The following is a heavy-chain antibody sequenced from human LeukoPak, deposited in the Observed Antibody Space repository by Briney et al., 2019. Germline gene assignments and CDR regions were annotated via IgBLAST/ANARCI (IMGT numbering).Heavy chain of an antibody. D-gene: IGHD3-3*01. CDR3: ARGYVMYYDFWSGQHHTLDY. Sequence: PSETLSLTCAVYGGSFRGYYWSWIRQPPGKGLEWIGEINHSGSTNYNPSLKSRVTISVDTSKNQFSLKLSSVTAADTAVYYCARGYVMYYDFWSGQHHTLDYWGQGTLVTVSS. J-gene: IGHJ4*02. V-gene: IGHV4-34*01. CDR2: INHSGST. CDR1: GGSFRGYY.